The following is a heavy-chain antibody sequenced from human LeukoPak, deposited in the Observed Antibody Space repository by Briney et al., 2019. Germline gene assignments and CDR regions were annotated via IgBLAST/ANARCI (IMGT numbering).Heavy chain of an antibody. D-gene: IGHD1-14*01. CDR3: ARRKEVQTTFDC. J-gene: IGHJ4*02. V-gene: IGHV3-7*01. CDR2: IQEDGSAT. Sequence: GGSLRLSCAASGFIFSNYYMGWVRQAPGKGLEWVANIQEDGSATYYVDSVKGRFTISRDNAKNSLELQMNSLRAEDTAVYFCARRKEVQTTFDCWGQGTLVTVSS. CDR1: GFIFSNYY.